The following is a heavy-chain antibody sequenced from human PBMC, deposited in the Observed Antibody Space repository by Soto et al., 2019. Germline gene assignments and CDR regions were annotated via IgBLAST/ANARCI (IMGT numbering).Heavy chain of an antibody. CDR1: GFTFSSYG. CDR3: AKDHGWRVRGNWYFDL. Sequence: QVQLVESGGGVVQPGRSLRLSCAASGFTFSSYGMHWVRQAPGKGLEWVAVISYDGSNKYYADSVKGRFTISRDNSKNTLYRQMNSLRAEDTAVYYCAKDHGWRVRGNWYFDLWGRGTLVTVSS. D-gene: IGHD3-10*01. CDR2: ISYDGSNK. J-gene: IGHJ2*01. V-gene: IGHV3-30*18.